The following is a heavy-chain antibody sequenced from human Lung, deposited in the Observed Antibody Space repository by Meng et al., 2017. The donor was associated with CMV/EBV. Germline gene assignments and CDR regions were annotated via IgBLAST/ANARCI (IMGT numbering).Heavy chain of an antibody. CDR2: IYAGSGDT. V-gene: IGHV1-3*01. Sequence: KVSCKASGHSFTTYALHWVRQAPGQSLEWMGRIYAGSGDTKYSPRFQGRLTFTRDTSVNTVYMDLGSLTSEDTAVYYCASDVIGGQNYWGQGTLVTVSS. J-gene: IGHJ4*02. CDR3: ASDVIGGQNY. CDR1: GHSFTTYA. D-gene: IGHD3-16*01.